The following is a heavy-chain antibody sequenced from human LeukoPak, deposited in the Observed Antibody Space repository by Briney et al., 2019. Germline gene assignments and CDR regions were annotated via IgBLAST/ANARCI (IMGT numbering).Heavy chain of an antibody. CDR1: GFTFSSYS. J-gene: IGHJ4*02. D-gene: IGHD3-22*01. CDR3: AKSSGVRYYDSSGYFDY. V-gene: IGHV3-23*01. CDR2: ISGSGGST. Sequence: GGSLRLSCAASGFTFSSYSMSWVRQAPGKGLEWVSAISGSGGSTYYADSVKGRFTTSRDNSKNTLYLQMNSLRAEDTAVYYCAKSSGVRYYDSSGYFDYWGQGTLVTVSS.